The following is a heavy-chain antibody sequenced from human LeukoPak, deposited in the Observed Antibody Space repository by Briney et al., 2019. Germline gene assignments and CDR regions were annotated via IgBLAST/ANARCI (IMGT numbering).Heavy chain of an antibody. CDR3: ARGRISMTVDDAFDM. V-gene: IGHV3-11*04. D-gene: IGHD3-22*01. J-gene: IGHJ3*02. CDR1: GFTFSDYY. Sequence: PGGSLRLSCAASGFTFSDYYMSWIRQAPGKGLEWVSYISSSGSTIYYADSVKGRFTISRDNAKNSLYLQMNSLRAEDTAVYYCARGRISMTVDDAFDMWGQGTMVTVSS. CDR2: ISSSGSTI.